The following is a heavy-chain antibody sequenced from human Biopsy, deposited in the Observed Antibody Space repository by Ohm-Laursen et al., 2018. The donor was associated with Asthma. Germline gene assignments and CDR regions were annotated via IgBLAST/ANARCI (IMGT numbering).Heavy chain of an antibody. CDR1: GFTFSSYA. J-gene: IGHJ5*02. Sequence: ETLSLTCAASGFTFSSYAMSWVRQAPGKGLEWVSAISGSGGSTYYADSVKGRFTISRDNSKNTLYLQMNSLRAEDTAVYYCAKAKRYFDWYWFDPWGQGTLVTVSS. V-gene: IGHV3-23*01. CDR3: AKAKRYFDWYWFDP. D-gene: IGHD3-9*01. CDR2: ISGSGGST.